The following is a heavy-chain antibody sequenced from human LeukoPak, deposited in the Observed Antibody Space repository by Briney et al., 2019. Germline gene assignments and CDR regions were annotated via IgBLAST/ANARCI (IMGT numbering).Heavy chain of an antibody. D-gene: IGHD2-8*02. CDR3: AKDEFVASDFTGAFDI. J-gene: IGHJ3*02. V-gene: IGHV3-9*02. Sequence: GRSLRLSCAASGFTSDDYAMHWVRQAPGKGLEWVSGISWNSVTIVYADSVKGRFTISRDNAKNSLYLQMNSLRAEDMALYYCAKDEFVASDFTGAFDIWGQGTMVTVSS. CDR1: GFTSDDYA. CDR2: ISWNSVTI.